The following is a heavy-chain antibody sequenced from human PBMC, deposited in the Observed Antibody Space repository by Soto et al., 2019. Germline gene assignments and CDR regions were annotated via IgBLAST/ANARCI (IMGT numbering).Heavy chain of an antibody. CDR2: IYYSGST. CDR3: ARDGYYYDSSGYYLQWYFDL. Sequence: QVQLQESGPGLVKPSETLSLTCTVSGGSVSSGSYYWSWIRQPPGKGLEWIGYIYYSGSTNYNPSLKSRVTISVDTSKNKFSLKLSSVTAADTAVYYCARDGYYYDSSGYYLQWYFDLWGRGTLVTVSS. CDR1: GGSVSSGSYY. D-gene: IGHD3-22*01. V-gene: IGHV4-61*01. J-gene: IGHJ2*01.